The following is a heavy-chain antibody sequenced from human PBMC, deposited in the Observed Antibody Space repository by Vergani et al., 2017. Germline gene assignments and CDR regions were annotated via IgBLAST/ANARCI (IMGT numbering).Heavy chain of an antibody. Sequence: QEQLLQSGGGVVQPGGSLRLSCAASGFTFNQYGMHWVRQAPGKGLEWVAVTWYDGNNKQYADSVKGRFTISRDNAKNSLYLQMNSLRAEDTALYYCAKDLGTSSGGGWFDPWGQGTLVTVSS. D-gene: IGHD6-6*01. V-gene: IGHV3-33*03. J-gene: IGHJ5*02. CDR2: TWYDGNNK. CDR1: GFTFNQYG. CDR3: AKDLGTSSGGGWFDP.